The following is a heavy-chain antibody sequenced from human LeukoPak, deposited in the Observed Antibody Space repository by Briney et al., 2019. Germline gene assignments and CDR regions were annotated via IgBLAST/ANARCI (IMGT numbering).Heavy chain of an antibody. CDR1: GFTFSSYG. Sequence: GGSLRLSCAASGFTFSSYGMHWVRQAPGKGLEWVAFIRYDGSNKYYADSVKGRFTISRDNSKNTLYLQMNSLRAEDTAVYYCATLGAITMVRGVTNWFDPWGQGTLVTVSS. CDR2: IRYDGSNK. D-gene: IGHD3-10*01. CDR3: ATLGAITMVRGVTNWFDP. J-gene: IGHJ5*02. V-gene: IGHV3-30*02.